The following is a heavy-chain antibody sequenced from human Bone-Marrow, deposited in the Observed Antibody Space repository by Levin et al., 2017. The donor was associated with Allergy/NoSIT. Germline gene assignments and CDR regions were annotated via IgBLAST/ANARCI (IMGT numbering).Heavy chain of an antibody. V-gene: IGHV1-2*02. D-gene: IGHD3-10*01. CDR1: GYTFTNYY. CDR2: ISPNSGNT. CDR3: ARDGVISRDFDAYDI. J-gene: IGHJ3*02. Sequence: GGSLRLSCKASGYTFTNYYLHWVRQAPGQGFEWMGWISPNSGNTNYAQRFQGRVTMTRDTSINTAYMELSSLSSDDTAVYYCARDGVISRDFDAYDIWGQGTVVTVSS.